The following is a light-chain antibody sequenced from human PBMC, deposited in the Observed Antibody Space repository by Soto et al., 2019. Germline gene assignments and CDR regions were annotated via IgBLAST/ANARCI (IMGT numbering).Light chain of an antibody. CDR2: GAF. CDR1: QSLRSN. V-gene: IGKV3D-15*01. Sequence: EVVMTQSPATLSVSPGERVTLSCRASQSLRSNLAWYQQKPGQAPRLLIYGAFTRATGIPARFSGSGSGTEFTLTISSLQSEDFAVYFCQQYNNWPAITLGQGTRLEIK. J-gene: IGKJ5*01. CDR3: QQYNNWPAIT.